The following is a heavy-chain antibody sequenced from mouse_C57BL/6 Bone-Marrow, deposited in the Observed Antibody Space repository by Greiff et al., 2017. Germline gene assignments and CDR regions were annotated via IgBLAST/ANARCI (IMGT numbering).Heavy chain of an antibody. CDR3: ARHPCGCDVPYAMDY. Sequence: EVKLMESGGDLVKPGGSLKLSCAASGFTFSSYGMSWVRQTPDKRLEWVATISSGGSYTYYPDSVKGRFTISRDNAKNTLYLQLSSLKSEDTAVYYCARHPCGCDVPYAMDYWGQGTSVTVSS. V-gene: IGHV5-6*01. CDR2: ISSGGSYT. CDR1: GFTFSSYG. D-gene: IGHD2-2*01. J-gene: IGHJ4*01.